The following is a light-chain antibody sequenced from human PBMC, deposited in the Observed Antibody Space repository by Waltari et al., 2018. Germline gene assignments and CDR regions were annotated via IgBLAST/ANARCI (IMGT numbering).Light chain of an antibody. Sequence: DIVMAQSPDSLAVSLGERATILCTSTHNVLYSSHNKNYLSWYQQKPGQPPKLLISWASTRESGVPDRFSGSGSGTDFTLTISSLQAEDVAVYYCHQYYYPPYTFGQGTRLEIK. CDR2: WAS. CDR3: HQYYYPPYT. J-gene: IGKJ2*01. V-gene: IGKV4-1*01. CDR1: HNVLYSSHNKNY.